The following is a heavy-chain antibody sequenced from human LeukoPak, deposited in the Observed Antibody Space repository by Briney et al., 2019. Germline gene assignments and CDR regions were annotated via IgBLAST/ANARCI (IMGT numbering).Heavy chain of an antibody. V-gene: IGHV1-2*02. CDR1: GYTFTDYY. Sequence: ASVKVSCKASGYTFTDYYMHWVRQAPGQGLEWMGWINPNSGGTNFAQKFQGRVTMTRDTSISTGYMELSRLRSDDTAVYYCARRYYYDSSGYYGYWGQGTLVTVSS. J-gene: IGHJ4*02. CDR2: INPNSGGT. CDR3: ARRYYYDSSGYYGY. D-gene: IGHD3-22*01.